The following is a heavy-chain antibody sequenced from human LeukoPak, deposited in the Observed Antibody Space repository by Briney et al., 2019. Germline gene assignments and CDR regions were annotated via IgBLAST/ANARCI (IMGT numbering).Heavy chain of an antibody. CDR1: GGSIGGYD. CDR2: IYSNGHI. V-gene: IGHV4-4*07. D-gene: IGHD1-14*01. CDR3: ARERSESPGSGYDMDV. J-gene: IGHJ6*03. Sequence: SETLSLTCTVSGGSIGGYDWNWIRQAAGEGLEWLGRIYSNGHIDHNASLKSRVAMSVDTSTNLFSLKLNSLTAADTAVYYCARERSESPGSGYDMDVWGKGTPVIVSS.